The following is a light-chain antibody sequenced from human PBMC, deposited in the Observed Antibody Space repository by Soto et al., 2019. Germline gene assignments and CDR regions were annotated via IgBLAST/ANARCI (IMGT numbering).Light chain of an antibody. V-gene: IGLV1-44*01. CDR1: SSNIGDNT. CDR3: AAWDDSLNGRV. CDR2: SNN. Sequence: QSVLTQPPSVSAVSGQKVTISCSGSSSNIGDNTVNWYQQLPGTAPKLLIYSNNQRPSGVPDRFSGSKSGTSASLAISGLQSEDEADYYCAAWDDSLNGRVFGTGTKVTVL. J-gene: IGLJ1*01.